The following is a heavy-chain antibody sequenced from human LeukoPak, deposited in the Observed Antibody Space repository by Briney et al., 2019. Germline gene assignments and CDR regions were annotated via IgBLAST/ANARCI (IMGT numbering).Heavy chain of an antibody. J-gene: IGHJ3*02. V-gene: IGHV3-23*01. D-gene: IGHD6-6*01. CDR1: GFTFSSYA. CDR3: ARLSSEYSSSSYAFDI. Sequence: PGGSLRLSCAASGFTFSSYAMSWVRQAPGKGLEWVSAISGSGGSTYYADSVKGRFTISRDNSKNTLYLQMNSLRAEDTAVYYCARLSSEYSSSSYAFDIWGQGTMVTVSS. CDR2: ISGSGGST.